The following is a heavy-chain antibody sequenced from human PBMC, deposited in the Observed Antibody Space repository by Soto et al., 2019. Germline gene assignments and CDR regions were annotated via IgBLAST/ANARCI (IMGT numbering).Heavy chain of an antibody. Sequence: GESLKISCQASGYRFTDYWIGWVRQMPGKGLELMGIIYPGDSETTYSPSFQGQVTISADKSISTAFLQWSSLKASDTAMYFCARHRYPYHYDSSGYSTNWFDPWGQGTLVTV. J-gene: IGHJ5*02. D-gene: IGHD3-22*01. CDR2: IYPGDSET. V-gene: IGHV5-51*01. CDR3: ARHRYPYHYDSSGYSTNWFDP. CDR1: GYRFTDYW.